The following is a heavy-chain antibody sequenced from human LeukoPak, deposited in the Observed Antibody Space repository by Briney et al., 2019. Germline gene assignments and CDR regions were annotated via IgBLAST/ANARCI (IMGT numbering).Heavy chain of an antibody. Sequence: SETLSLTCTVSGGSISSYYWSWIRQPPGKGLEWIGYIYYSGSTNYNPSLKSRVTISVDTSKNQFSLKLSSVTAADTAVYYCARDCGGDCYYLGAFDIWGQGTMVTVSS. CDR2: IYYSGST. CDR1: GGSISSYY. CDR3: ARDCGGDCYYLGAFDI. V-gene: IGHV4-59*01. D-gene: IGHD2-21*02. J-gene: IGHJ3*02.